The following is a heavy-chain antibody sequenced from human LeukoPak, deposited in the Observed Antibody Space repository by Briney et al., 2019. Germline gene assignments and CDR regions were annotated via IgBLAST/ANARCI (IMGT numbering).Heavy chain of an antibody. CDR3: ARDCSGGSCQVRDY. D-gene: IGHD2-15*01. CDR2: INHSGST. CDR1: GGSFSGYY. J-gene: IGHJ4*02. V-gene: IGHV4-34*01. Sequence: SETLSLTCAVYGGSFSGYYWSWIRQPPGKGLEWIGEINHSGSTNYNPSLKSRVTISVDTSKNQFSLKLSSVTAADTAVYYCARDCSGGSCQVRDYWGQGTLVTVSS.